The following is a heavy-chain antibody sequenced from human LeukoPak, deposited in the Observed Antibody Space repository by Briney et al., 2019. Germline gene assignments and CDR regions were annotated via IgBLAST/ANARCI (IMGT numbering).Heavy chain of an antibody. Sequence: GGSPRLSCAASGFTFSSYWMSWVRQAPGKGLEWVANIKQDGSEKYYVDSVKGRFTISRDNAKNSLYLQMNSLRAEDTAVYYCARESLRYYDSSGYLDYWGQGTLVIVSS. D-gene: IGHD3-22*01. CDR3: ARESLRYYDSSGYLDY. CDR2: IKQDGSEK. V-gene: IGHV3-7*01. CDR1: GFTFSSYW. J-gene: IGHJ4*02.